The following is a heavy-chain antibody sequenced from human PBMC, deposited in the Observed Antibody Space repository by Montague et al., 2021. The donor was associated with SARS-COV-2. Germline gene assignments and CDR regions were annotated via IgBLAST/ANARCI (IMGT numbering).Heavy chain of an antibody. CDR1: GDSVSVNIAT. J-gene: IGHJ4*02. CDR2: TYYRSKRYN. CDR3: ARIPVGSKYYFDF. V-gene: IGHV6-1*01. Sequence: CAISGDSVSVNIATGDWIRKSPSKAIEWLGRTYYRSKRYNDYAESVKSRITIDPDTSKHQFSLHLNSVAPEDTAVYYCARIPVGSKYYFDFWGQGTLVTVSS. D-gene: IGHD2-2*01.